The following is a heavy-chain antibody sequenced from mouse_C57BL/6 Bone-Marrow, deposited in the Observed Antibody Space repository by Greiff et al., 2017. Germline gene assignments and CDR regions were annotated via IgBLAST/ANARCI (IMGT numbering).Heavy chain of an antibody. CDR1: GFTFSDYG. CDR3: ARPPYSNLGYYYAMDY. V-gene: IGHV5-17*01. Sequence: EVKVVESGGGLVKPGGSLKLSCAASGFTFSDYGMHWVRQAPEKGLEWVAYISSGSSTIYYADTVKGRFTISRDNAKNTLFLQMTSLRSEDTAMYYCARPPYSNLGYYYAMDYWGQGTSVTVSS. D-gene: IGHD2-5*01. J-gene: IGHJ4*01. CDR2: ISSGSSTI.